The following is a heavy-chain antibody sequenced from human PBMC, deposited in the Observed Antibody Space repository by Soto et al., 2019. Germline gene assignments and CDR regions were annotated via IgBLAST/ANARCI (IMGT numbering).Heavy chain of an antibody. CDR1: GGTFSSYA. CDR3: ARARGELSRWFYFDY. D-gene: IGHD3-16*02. V-gene: IGHV1-69*13. Sequence: SVKVSCKASGGTFSSYAISWVRQAPGQGLEWMGGIIPIFGTANYAQKFQGRVTITADESTSTAYMELSSLRSEDTAVYYCARARGELSRWFYFDYWGQGTLVTVS. CDR2: IIPIFGTA. J-gene: IGHJ4*02.